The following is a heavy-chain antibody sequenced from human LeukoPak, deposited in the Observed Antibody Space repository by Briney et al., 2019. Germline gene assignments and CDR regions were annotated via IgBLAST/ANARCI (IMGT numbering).Heavy chain of an antibody. CDR2: IKKDGSER. CDR3: ARDLAGPPQEAFDI. Sequence: GGSLRLSCAASGFTFSSYWMNWVRQAPGKGLEWVANIKKDGSERYYVDSVKGRFTISRDNTKKTLYLQMNTLRAEDTAVYYCARDLAGPPQEAFDIWGQGTMVTVSS. V-gene: IGHV3-7*01. CDR1: GFTFSSYW. J-gene: IGHJ3*02.